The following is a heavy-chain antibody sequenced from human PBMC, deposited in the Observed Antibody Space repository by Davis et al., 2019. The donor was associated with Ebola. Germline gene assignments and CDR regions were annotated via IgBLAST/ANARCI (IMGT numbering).Heavy chain of an antibody. J-gene: IGHJ6*01. CDR2: IISSSSYI. Sequence: GGSLRLSCAASRFTFSSYSMNWVRQAPGKGLEWVSSIISSSSYIYYADSVKGRFTISRDNAKSSLYLQMNSLRAEDTAVYYCARDLYLGSWSYYGMDVWGQGTTVTVSS. CDR3: ARDLYLGSWSYYGMDV. V-gene: IGHV3-21*01. D-gene: IGHD2-2*02. CDR1: RFTFSSYS.